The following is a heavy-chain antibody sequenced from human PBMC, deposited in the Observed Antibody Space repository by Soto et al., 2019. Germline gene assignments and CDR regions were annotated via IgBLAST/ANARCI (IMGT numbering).Heavy chain of an antibody. CDR2: IIPLFGTT. D-gene: IGHD6-13*01. CDR3: ARAHGSSWYNWFDP. J-gene: IGHJ5*02. V-gene: IGHV1-69*01. CDR1: GGTFSSYG. Sequence: QVLLVQSGAELKKPGSSVKVSCKASGGTFSSYGISWVRQAPRRGLAGMGGIIPLFGTTNYAQKFRGRVTVTADESTSTAYMELRGLRFEDTAVYYWARAHGSSWYNWFDPWGQGTLVTVSS.